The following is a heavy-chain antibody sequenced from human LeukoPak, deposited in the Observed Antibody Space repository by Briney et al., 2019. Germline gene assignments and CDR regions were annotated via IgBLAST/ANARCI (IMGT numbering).Heavy chain of an antibody. V-gene: IGHV3-15*01. D-gene: IGHD5-12*01. CDR3: TWMATIFTVDY. J-gene: IGHJ4*02. Sequence: GRSHRLFCVLSGLTFSDAWMSWVRQAPGKGLEWVARIRNDRITDYAAPVQGRFSISRDNSKNTFYLQMNSLRTEDTGMYFCTWMATIFTVDYWGQGTLVTVSS. CDR1: GLTFSDAW. CDR2: IRNDRIT.